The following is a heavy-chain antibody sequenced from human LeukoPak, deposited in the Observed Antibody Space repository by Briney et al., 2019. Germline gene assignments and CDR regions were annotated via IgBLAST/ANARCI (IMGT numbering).Heavy chain of an antibody. J-gene: IGHJ2*01. CDR2: IYSGGGTTK. V-gene: IGHV3-33*03. CDR1: GLTFRNYG. D-gene: IGHD2-2*01. CDR3: VVILVPGGVWHFDL. Sequence: PGGSLRLSCVASGLTFRNYGFHWVRQAPGKGLEWVAIIYSGGGTTKHYAESLKDRFTITRDDSRDTLYLQMNSLRAEDTAVYYCVVILVPGGVWHFDLWGRGTLVTVSS.